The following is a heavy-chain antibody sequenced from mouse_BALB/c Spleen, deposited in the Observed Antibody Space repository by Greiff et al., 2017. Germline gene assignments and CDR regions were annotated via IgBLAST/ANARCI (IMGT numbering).Heavy chain of an antibody. CDR3: TRDYGNSYLYAMDY. D-gene: IGHD1-1*01. CDR1: GYTFTSYW. V-gene: IGHV1-5*01. CDR2: IYPGNSDT. J-gene: IGHJ4*01. Sequence: VQLQQSGTVLARPGASVKMSCKASGYTFTSYWMHWVKQRPGQGLEWIGAIYPGNSDTSYNQKFKGKAKLTAVTSTSTAYMELSSLTNEDSAVYYCTRDYGNSYLYAMDYWGQGTSVTVSS.